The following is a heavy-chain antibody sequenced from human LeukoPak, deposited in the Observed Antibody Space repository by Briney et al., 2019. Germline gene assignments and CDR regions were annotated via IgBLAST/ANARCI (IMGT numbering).Heavy chain of an antibody. Sequence: PSETLSLTCTVSGGSISSSDYYWGWIRQAPGKGLEWIGNIYYSGTTYYNPSLKSRVTISVDTSKNQFSLKLSSVTAADTAVYYCARGLRSYCSGGSCSNWFDPWGQGTLVTVSS. V-gene: IGHV4-39*07. D-gene: IGHD2-15*01. J-gene: IGHJ5*02. CDR1: GGSISSSDYY. CDR2: IYYSGTT. CDR3: ARGLRSYCSGGSCSNWFDP.